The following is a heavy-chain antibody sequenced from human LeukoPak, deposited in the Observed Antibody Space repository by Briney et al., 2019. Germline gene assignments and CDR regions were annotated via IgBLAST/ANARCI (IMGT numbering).Heavy chain of an antibody. CDR1: GGSISSYY. Sequence: SETLSLTCTVSGGSISSYYWNWIRQPPGKGLEWVGHIYYSGSTNYNPSLKSRVTISIDTSKNQFSLKLSSVTAADTAVYYCARTRYFDSDFDYWGQGTLVTVTS. D-gene: IGHD3-9*01. CDR3: ARTRYFDSDFDY. V-gene: IGHV4-59*01. J-gene: IGHJ4*02. CDR2: IYYSGST.